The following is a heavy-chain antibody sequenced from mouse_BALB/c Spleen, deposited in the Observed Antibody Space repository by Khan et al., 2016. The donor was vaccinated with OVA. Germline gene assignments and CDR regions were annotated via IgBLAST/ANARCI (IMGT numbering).Heavy chain of an antibody. CDR1: GYTFTSYT. CDR2: INPSNGYT. Sequence: QVRLQQSGAELARPGPSVTMSCKASGYTFTSYTIHWIKKRPGQGLEWIGYINPSNGYTNYNQKLKDKASLTTRKSYTIANRKERVLTSVNSAVYDDIRDGAYERNDGWFGYWGQGTLVTVSA. CDR3: IRDGAYERNDGWFGY. J-gene: IGHJ3*01. V-gene: IGHV1-4*01. D-gene: IGHD1-1*01.